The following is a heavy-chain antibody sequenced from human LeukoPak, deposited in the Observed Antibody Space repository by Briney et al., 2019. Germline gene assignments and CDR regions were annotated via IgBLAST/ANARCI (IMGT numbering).Heavy chain of an antibody. Sequence: SETLSLTCTVSGGSISSYYWSWIRKPPGKGLEWIGYIYYSGSTNYNPSLKSRVTISVDTSKNQFSLKLSSVTAADTAVYYCAREQTGTTTSFDYWGQGTLVTVSS. CDR1: GGSISSYY. CDR2: IYYSGST. CDR3: AREQTGTTTSFDY. D-gene: IGHD1-1*01. J-gene: IGHJ4*02. V-gene: IGHV4-59*01.